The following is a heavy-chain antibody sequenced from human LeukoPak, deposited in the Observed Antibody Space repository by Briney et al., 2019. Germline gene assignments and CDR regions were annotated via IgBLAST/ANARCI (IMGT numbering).Heavy chain of an antibody. J-gene: IGHJ4*02. Sequence: SVKVSCKASGGTFSSYAISWVRPAPGQGLEWMGGIIPIFGTANYAQKFQGRVTITADESTSTAYMELSSLRSEDTAVYYCARERDLVGATTLPPYFDYWGQGTLVTVSS. V-gene: IGHV1-69*13. CDR3: ARERDLVGATTLPPYFDY. CDR2: IIPIFGTA. CDR1: GGTFSSYA. D-gene: IGHD1-26*01.